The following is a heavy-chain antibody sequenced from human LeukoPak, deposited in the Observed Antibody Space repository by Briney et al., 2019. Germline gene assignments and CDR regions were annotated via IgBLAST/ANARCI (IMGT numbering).Heavy chain of an antibody. J-gene: IGHJ4*02. Sequence: SETLSLTCTVSGGSISSSSYYWGWIRQPPGKGLEWIGSIYYSGSTYYNPSLKSRVTISVDTSKNQFSLKLSSVTAADTAVYYCARLFGGYVDYWGQGTLVTVSS. CDR1: GGSISSSSYY. V-gene: IGHV4-39*01. CDR3: ARLFGGYVDY. D-gene: IGHD3-10*02. CDR2: IYYSGST.